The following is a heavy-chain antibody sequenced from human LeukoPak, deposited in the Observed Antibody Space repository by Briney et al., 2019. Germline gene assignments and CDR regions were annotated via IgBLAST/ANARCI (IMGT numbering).Heavy chain of an antibody. J-gene: IGHJ4*02. CDR2: IKEDGSAK. D-gene: IGHD3-22*01. Sequence: GGSLRLSCAASGFSFSSYWMSWVRQASGKGLEWVATIKEDGSAKYYVDSVKGRFTISRDNAKNSLGLQMNSLRAEDTAVYYCARLRRNNDNSGYYYYYDYWGQGTLVTVSS. V-gene: IGHV3-7*01. CDR3: ARLRRNNDNSGYYYYYDY. CDR1: GFSFSSYW.